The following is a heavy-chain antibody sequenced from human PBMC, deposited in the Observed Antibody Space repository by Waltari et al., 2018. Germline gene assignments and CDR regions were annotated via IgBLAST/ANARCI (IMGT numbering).Heavy chain of an antibody. CDR3: ARGRSSAIVVVVAAWVDY. V-gene: IGHV1-46*03. CDR2: SNPRGGST. D-gene: IGHD2-15*01. J-gene: IGHJ4*02. Sequence: QVQLVQSGAEVKKPGASVKVSCKASGYTFTSYYMHWVRQAPGPGREWKGVSNPRGGSTGYRRRVQGRFTMTRDQSTSTVYMELSSLRSEDTAVYYCARGRSSAIVVVVAAWVDYWGQGTLVTVSS. CDR1: GYTFTSYY.